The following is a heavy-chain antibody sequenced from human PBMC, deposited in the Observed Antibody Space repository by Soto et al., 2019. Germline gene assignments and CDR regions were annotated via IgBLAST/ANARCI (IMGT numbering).Heavy chain of an antibody. V-gene: IGHV4-4*02. J-gene: IGHJ4*02. Sequence: QVQLKESGPGLVKPSGTLALTSAVSGGSISSSNWWSWLRQPPGKGLDWIGKIYHSGSTNYNPSLKSRVIISVGNSKNQVSLKLSSVTAADTAVYYCERVYMVRGTIVRYFDYRGQGTPGTVSS. CDR3: ERVYMVRGTIVRYFDY. D-gene: IGHD3-10*01. CDR1: GGSISSSNW. CDR2: IYHSGST.